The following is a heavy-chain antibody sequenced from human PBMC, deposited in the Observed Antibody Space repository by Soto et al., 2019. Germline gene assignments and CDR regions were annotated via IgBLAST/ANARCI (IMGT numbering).Heavy chain of an antibody. V-gene: IGHV1-18*01. J-gene: IGHJ4*02. CDR3: ARVGPILRLDCSGGSCYSADFDY. D-gene: IGHD2-15*01. CDR1: GYTFTSYG. CDR2: ISAYNGNT. Sequence: QVQLVQSGAEVKKPGASVKVSCKASGYTFTSYGISWVRQAPGQGLEWMGWISAYNGNTNYAQKLPGRVTMTTDTSTSTAYMELRSLRSDDTAVYYCARVGPILRLDCSGGSCYSADFDYWGQGTLVTVSS.